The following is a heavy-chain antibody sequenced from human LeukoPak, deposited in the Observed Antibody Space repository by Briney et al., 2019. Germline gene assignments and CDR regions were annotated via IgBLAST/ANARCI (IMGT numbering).Heavy chain of an antibody. CDR3: AREYYYDSSGYYSSHPLLV. J-gene: IGHJ4*02. CDR2: INPSGGST. V-gene: IGHV1-46*01. D-gene: IGHD3-22*01. Sequence: GASVKVSCKASGYTFTSYYMHWVRQAPGQGLEWMGIINPSGGSTSYAQKFQGRVTMTRDTSTSTVYMELRSLRSDDTAVYYCAREYYYDSSGYYSSHPLLVWGQGTLVTVSS. CDR1: GYTFTSYY.